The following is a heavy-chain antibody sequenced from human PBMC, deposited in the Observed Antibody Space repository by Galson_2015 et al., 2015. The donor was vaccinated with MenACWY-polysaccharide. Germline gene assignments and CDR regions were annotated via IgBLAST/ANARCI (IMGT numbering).Heavy chain of an antibody. J-gene: IGHJ4*02. V-gene: IGHV3-7*01. CDR2: IRQDGFEK. CDR3: ARDGPYHIQDY. Sequence: SLRLSCATSGFIFTNHWMSWVRQAPGKGLEWVANIRQDGFEKYHVDSVKGRFTISRDNAENSVFLQMNGLRAEDTAVYYCARDGPYHIQDYWGQGTLVTVSA. CDR1: GFIFTNHW. D-gene: IGHD2-2*01.